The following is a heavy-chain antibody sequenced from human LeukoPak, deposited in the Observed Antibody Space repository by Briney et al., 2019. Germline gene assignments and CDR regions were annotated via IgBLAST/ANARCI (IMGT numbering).Heavy chain of an antibody. J-gene: IGHJ4*02. D-gene: IGHD2-2*01. CDR3: ARDYYQGSYCSSTSCPIGY. CDR1: GFTFSSYA. Sequence: GGSLRLSCAASGFTFSSYAMHWVRQAPGKGLEWVAVISYDGSNKYYADSVKGRFTISRDNSKNTLYLQMNSLRAEDTAVYYCARDYYQGSYCSSTSCPIGYWGQGTLVTVSS. V-gene: IGHV3-30*04. CDR2: ISYDGSNK.